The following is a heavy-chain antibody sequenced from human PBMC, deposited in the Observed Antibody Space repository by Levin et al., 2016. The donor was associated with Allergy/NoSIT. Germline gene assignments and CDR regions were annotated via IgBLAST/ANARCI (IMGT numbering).Heavy chain of an antibody. D-gene: IGHD3-22*01. V-gene: IGHV1-46*01. Sequence: WVRQAPGQGLEWMGIINPSGGSTSYAQKFQGRVTMTRDTSTSTVYMELSSLRSEDTAVYYCARELWGYDSSGYLFDYWGQGTLVTVSS. CDR2: INPSGGST. CDR3: ARELWGYDSSGYLFDY. J-gene: IGHJ4*02.